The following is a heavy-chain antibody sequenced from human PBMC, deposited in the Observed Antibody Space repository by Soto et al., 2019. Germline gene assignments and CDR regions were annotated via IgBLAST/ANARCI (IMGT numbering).Heavy chain of an antibody. V-gene: IGHV1-18*01. CDR1: GYSFSSYG. D-gene: IGHD5-12*01. CDR3: ARGGTYNGYDYAAKDN. Sequence: QVQLVQSGAEVKKPGASVKVSCVASGYSFSSYGISWVRQAPGQGLEWVGWISAYNGNTNYAQRVQGRVTMTTDISTTTAYMELRSLRSDDTAVYYCARGGTYNGYDYAAKDNWGQGTLVTVSS. CDR2: ISAYNGNT. J-gene: IGHJ4*02.